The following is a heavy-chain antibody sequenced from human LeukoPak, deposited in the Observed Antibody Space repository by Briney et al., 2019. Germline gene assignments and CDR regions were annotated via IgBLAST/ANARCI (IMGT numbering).Heavy chain of an antibody. CDR2: ISGSGGST. D-gene: IGHD1-26*01. V-gene: IGHV3-23*01. J-gene: IGHJ3*02. CDR3: ARDDIRIVGAIPGAFDI. CDR1: GFTFSSYA. Sequence: GGSLRLSCAASGFTFSSYAMSWVRQAPGKGLEWVSAISGSGGSTYYADSVKGRFTISRDNSKNTLYLQMNSLRAEDTAVYYCARDDIRIVGAIPGAFDIWGQGTMVTVSS.